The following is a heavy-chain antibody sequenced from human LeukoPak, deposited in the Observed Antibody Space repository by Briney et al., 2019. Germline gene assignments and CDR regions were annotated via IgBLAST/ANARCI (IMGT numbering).Heavy chain of an antibody. CDR1: GFSINHNY. CDR2: IYSGGDS. V-gene: IGHV3-53*01. J-gene: IGHJ4*02. CDR3: ASHYCTAGSCYFDG. Sequence: GGSLRLSCVVSGFSINHNYMSWVRQAPGKGLEWVSLIYSGGDSYYADSVKGRFIISKDNSKNTVYLRMNTLRAEDTAVYYCASHYCTAGSCYFDGWGQGTLVSVSS. D-gene: IGHD2-8*02.